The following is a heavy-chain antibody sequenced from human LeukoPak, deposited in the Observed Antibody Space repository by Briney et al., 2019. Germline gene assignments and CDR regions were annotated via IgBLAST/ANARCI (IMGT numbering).Heavy chain of an antibody. CDR2: ISSSGGTI. Sequence: GGSLRLSCAASGFSFSSHEMNWVRQAPGKGLEWVPYISSSGGTIYYADSVKGRFTISRDNAKNSLFLQMNSLRAEDTAVYYCARVVNQLPYSWGQGALVTVSS. CDR3: ARVVNQLPYS. J-gene: IGHJ4*02. CDR1: GFSFSSHE. V-gene: IGHV3-48*03. D-gene: IGHD2-2*01.